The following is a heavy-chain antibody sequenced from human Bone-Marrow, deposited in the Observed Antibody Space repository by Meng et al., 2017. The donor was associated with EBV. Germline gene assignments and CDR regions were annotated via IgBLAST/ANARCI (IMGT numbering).Heavy chain of an antibody. CDR3: AREQGVHGYPHPYFDY. V-gene: IGHV1-69*06. D-gene: IGHD5-24*01. J-gene: IGHJ4*02. Sequence: QVQLVQSGAEVTKPWASVKVSCNASGYTFSSYPISWVRQAPGQGLEWMGGVTPVFDTVNYAQKFQGRLTVTADKSTNTVYMELSGLRSEDTAVYYCAREQGVHGYPHPYFDYWGQGTLVTVSS. CDR2: VTPVFDTV. CDR1: GYTFSSYP.